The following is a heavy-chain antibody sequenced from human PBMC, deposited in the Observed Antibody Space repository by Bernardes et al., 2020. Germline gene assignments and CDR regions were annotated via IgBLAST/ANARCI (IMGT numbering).Heavy chain of an antibody. Sequence: ETLSLTCTVSGGSISSSSYYWGWIRQPPGKGLEWIGSMYYSGNTYKNPSLKSRVTISVDSSKNQFSLKLTSVTAADTAVYYCARSLGGIAVAGTRGWGQGTLVTVSS. CDR3: ARSLGGIAVAGTRG. D-gene: IGHD6-19*01. J-gene: IGHJ4*02. CDR2: MYYSGNT. V-gene: IGHV4-39*01. CDR1: GGSISSSSYY.